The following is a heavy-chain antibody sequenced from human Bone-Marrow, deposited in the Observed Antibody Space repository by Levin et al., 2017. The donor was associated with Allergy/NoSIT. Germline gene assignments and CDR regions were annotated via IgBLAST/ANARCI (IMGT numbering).Heavy chain of an antibody. Sequence: PGESLKISCQGSGYSFMTYWIGWVRQMPDKGLEWMAIIYPGDLDARYSPSFQGRVTISLDRSISTAYLQWSSLEASDTAIYYCVRQGRKHYYDGSGYYSTFRYWGQGTPVTVSS. CDR1: GYSFMTYW. D-gene: IGHD3-22*01. CDR2: IYPGDLDA. V-gene: IGHV5-51*01. CDR3: VRQGRKHYYDGSGYYSTFRY. J-gene: IGHJ4*02.